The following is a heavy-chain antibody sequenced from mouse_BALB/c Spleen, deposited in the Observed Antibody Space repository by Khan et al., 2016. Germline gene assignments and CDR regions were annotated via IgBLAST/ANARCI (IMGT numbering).Heavy chain of an antibody. CDR1: GFDFSRYW. Sequence: EVKLLESGGGLVQPGGSLRLSCAASGFDFSRYWMSWVRQAPGKGLEWIGEINPDSSTINYTPSLKHKFIISRDNAKNTLYLQMSKVRSEDTALYYCARAGYYVYLAYWGQGTLVTVSA. D-gene: IGHD1-1*01. CDR3: ARAGYYVYLAY. V-gene: IGHV4-1*02. J-gene: IGHJ3*01. CDR2: INPDSSTI.